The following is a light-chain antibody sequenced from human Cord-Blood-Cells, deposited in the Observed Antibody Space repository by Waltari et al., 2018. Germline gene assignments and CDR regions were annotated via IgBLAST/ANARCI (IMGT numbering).Light chain of an antibody. CDR2: AAS. J-gene: IGKJ2*01. CDR1: QSISSY. V-gene: IGKV1-39*01. Sequence: DIQMNQSPSSLSASVGVRVTITCRASQSISSYLNWYQQKPGKAPKLLIYAASSLQSGVPSRFSGSGSGTDFTLTISSLQPEDFATYYCQQSYSTPYTFGQGTKLEIK. CDR3: QQSYSTPYT.